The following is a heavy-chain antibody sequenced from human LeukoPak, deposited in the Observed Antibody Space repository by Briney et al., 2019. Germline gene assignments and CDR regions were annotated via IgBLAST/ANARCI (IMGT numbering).Heavy chain of an antibody. D-gene: IGHD3-9*01. Sequence: VASVKVSCKASGYTFTSYGISWVRQAPGQGLEWMGWISAYNGNTNYAQKLQGRVTMTTDTSTSTAYMELRSLRSDDTAVYYCARFDARLSGIRYFDWLGTYYFDYWGQGTLVTVSS. J-gene: IGHJ4*02. V-gene: IGHV1-18*01. CDR3: ARFDARLSGIRYFDWLGTYYFDY. CDR2: ISAYNGNT. CDR1: GYTFTSYG.